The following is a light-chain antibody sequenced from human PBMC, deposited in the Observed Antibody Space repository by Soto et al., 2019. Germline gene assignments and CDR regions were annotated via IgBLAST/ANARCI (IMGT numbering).Light chain of an antibody. CDR3: QQCDTYPFT. J-gene: IGKJ3*01. V-gene: IGKV1-16*01. CDR1: QGIRNN. CDR2: LTS. Sequence: DIQMTQSPSSLSASVGDRVSITCRASQGIRNNLAWFQQKPGKAPKSLIFLTSNLQSGVPSRFSGSGSGTDFTLTNSSLQPEDFATYYCQQCDTYPFTFGPGTTVDMK.